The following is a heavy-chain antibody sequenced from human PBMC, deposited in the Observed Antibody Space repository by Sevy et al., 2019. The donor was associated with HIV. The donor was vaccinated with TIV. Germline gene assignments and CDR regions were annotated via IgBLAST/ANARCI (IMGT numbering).Heavy chain of an antibody. CDR3: ARCSYLNSYDSGYFDY. CDR1: GYTFTNYA. V-gene: IGHV7-4-1*02. Sequence: ASVKVSCKASGYTFTNYAMNWVRQAPGQGLEWMGWINTNTGNPTFAQGFTGRFVFSLDTSVSTAYLQITSLKSEDFTVYYCARCSYLNSYDSGYFDYWGQGTLVTVSS. J-gene: IGHJ4*02. CDR2: INTNTGNP. D-gene: IGHD3-22*01.